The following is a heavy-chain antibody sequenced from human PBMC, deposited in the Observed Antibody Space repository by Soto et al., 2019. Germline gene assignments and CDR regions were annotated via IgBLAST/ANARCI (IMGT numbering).Heavy chain of an antibody. D-gene: IGHD7-27*01. J-gene: IGHJ4*02. CDR3: ARRWGYSFDY. V-gene: IGHV4-39*01. CDR1: GGSISSYY. Sequence: PSETLSLTCTVSGGSISSYYWVWIRRPPGKGLEWIGSIYYSGSTYYNPSLKSRVTISVDTSKNQFSLKLSSVTAADTAVYYCARRWGYSFDYWGQGTLVTVSS. CDR2: IYYSGST.